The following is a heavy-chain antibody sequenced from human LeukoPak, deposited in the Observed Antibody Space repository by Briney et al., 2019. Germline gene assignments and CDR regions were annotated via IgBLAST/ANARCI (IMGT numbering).Heavy chain of an antibody. CDR2: ISSSGSTI. V-gene: IGHV3-48*04. CDR1: GFTFSSYW. Sequence: GGSLRLSCAASGFTFSSYWMHGVRQAPGKGLEWVSYISSSGSTIYYADSVKGRFTISRDNAKNSLYLQMNSLRAGDTAVYYCARSSATLLFDYWGQGTLVTVSS. CDR3: ARSSATLLFDY. D-gene: IGHD6-25*01. J-gene: IGHJ4*02.